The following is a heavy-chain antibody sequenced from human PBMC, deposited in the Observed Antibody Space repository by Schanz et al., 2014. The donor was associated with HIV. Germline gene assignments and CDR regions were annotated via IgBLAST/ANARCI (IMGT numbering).Heavy chain of an antibody. D-gene: IGHD4-17*01. CDR3: ARESYGALDH. V-gene: IGHV3-53*02. J-gene: IGHJ4*01. CDR2: MYSDGAT. Sequence: EVQVAETGGGLIQPGGSLRLSCVASGFNVSRSYISWVRQAPGKGLEWVSVMYSDGATHYEDSVKGRFTLTRDSPKNILYLQMNNLRVDDTAVYYCARESYGALDHWGQGTLVTVS. CDR1: GFNVSRSY.